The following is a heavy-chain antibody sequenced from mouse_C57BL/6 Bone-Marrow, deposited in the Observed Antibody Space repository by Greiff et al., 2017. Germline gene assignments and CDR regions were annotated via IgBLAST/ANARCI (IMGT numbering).Heavy chain of an antibody. Sequence: EVKLVESGGDLVKPGGSLKLSCAASGFTFSSYGMSWVRQTPDKRLEWVATISSGGSYTYYPDSVKGRFTISRDNAKNTLYLQMSSLKSEDTAMYYCARRYYGGSPWFAYWGQGTLVTVSA. J-gene: IGHJ3*01. V-gene: IGHV5-6*02. CDR2: ISSGGSYT. CDR3: ARRYYGGSPWFAY. D-gene: IGHD1-1*01. CDR1: GFTFSSYG.